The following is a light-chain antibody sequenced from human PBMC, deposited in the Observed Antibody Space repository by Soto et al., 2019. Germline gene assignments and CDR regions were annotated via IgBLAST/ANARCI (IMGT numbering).Light chain of an antibody. J-gene: IGLJ2*01. CDR3: AAWDDSLNGSV. CDR1: SSNIGSNA. Sequence: QSALTQPPSASGTPGQRVTISCSGSSSNIGSNAVNWYHQLPGTAPKLLIYRSDQRPSGVPDRFSGSKSGTSASLAISGLQSEDEADYYCAAWDDSLNGSVFGGGTKLTVL. V-gene: IGLV1-44*01. CDR2: RSD.